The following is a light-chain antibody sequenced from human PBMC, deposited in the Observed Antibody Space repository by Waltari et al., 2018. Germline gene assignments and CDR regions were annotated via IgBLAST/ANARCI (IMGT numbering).Light chain of an antibody. Sequence: EIVLTQSPATLSLSPGERATLSCRASQSLNNYVAWYQQKPGQAPRLLIFDSSNRPPGIPASVSGSGSGTDFTLTISSLEPEDFAVYYCQQRSNWPSYAFGPGTKLEIK. CDR3: QQRSNWPSYA. J-gene: IGKJ2*01. V-gene: IGKV3-11*01. CDR1: QSLNNY. CDR2: DSS.